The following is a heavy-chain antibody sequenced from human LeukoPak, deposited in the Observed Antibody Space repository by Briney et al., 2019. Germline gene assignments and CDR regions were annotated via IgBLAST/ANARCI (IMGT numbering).Heavy chain of an antibody. CDR1: GFTFSDYS. V-gene: IGHV3-48*02. J-gene: IGHJ4*02. Sequence: GGSLRLSCVTSGFTFSDYSMTWVRQAPVTGPQWISFLDASGDNIDYADSVRGRFTISRDNAKNSLYLHMNSLGDDDTAVYYCARGSHKGAWLIDYWGQGTLVTVSS. D-gene: IGHD5-12*01. CDR2: LDASGDNI. CDR3: ARGSHKGAWLIDY.